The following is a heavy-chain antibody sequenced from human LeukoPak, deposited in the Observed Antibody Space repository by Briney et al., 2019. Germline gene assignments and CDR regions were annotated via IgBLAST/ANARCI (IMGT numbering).Heavy chain of an antibody. V-gene: IGHV4-39*01. Sequence: KPSETLSLTCTVSSGSISSSSYYWGWIRQPPGKGLEWIGSIYYSGSTYYNPSLKSRVTISVDTSKNQFSLKLSSVTAADTAVYYCARQPITGTTGFDYWGQGTLVTVSS. D-gene: IGHD1-7*01. J-gene: IGHJ4*02. CDR1: SGSISSSSYY. CDR3: ARQPITGTTGFDY. CDR2: IYYSGST.